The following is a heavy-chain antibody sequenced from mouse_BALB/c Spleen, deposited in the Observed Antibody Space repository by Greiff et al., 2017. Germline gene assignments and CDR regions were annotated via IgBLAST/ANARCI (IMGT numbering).Heavy chain of an antibody. V-gene: IGHV2-9*02. CDR2: IWAGGST. J-gene: IGHJ4*01. CDR3: ARAHYYGSSYSYAMDY. CDR1: GFSLTSYG. Sequence: VMLVESGPGLVAPSQSLSITCTVSGFSLTSYGVHWVRQPPGKGLEWLGVIWAGGSTNYNSALMSRLSISKDNSKSQVFLKMNSLQTDDTAMYYCARAHYYGSSYSYAMDYWGQGTSVTVSS. D-gene: IGHD1-1*01.